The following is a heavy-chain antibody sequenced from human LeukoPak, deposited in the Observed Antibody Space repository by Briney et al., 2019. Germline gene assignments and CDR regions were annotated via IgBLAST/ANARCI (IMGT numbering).Heavy chain of an antibody. Sequence: GGSLRLSCAASGFTFDDYAMHWVRQAPGKGLEWVSGISWNSGSIGYADSVKGRFTISRDSAKNSLYLQMNSLRAEDMALYYCARARGFDMWGQGTKVTVSS. D-gene: IGHD3-10*01. CDR2: ISWNSGSI. V-gene: IGHV3-9*03. CDR1: GFTFDDYA. J-gene: IGHJ3*02. CDR3: ARARGFDM.